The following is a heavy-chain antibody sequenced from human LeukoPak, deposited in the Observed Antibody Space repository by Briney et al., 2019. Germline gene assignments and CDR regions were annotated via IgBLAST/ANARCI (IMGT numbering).Heavy chain of an antibody. V-gene: IGHV3-48*04. CDR3: ARDSRYSSTTDY. CDR2: ISSSGSTI. CDR1: GFTFSTYW. Sequence: GGSLRLSCAASGFTFSTYWMHWVRQAPGKGLEWVSYISSSGSTIYYADSVKGRFTISRDNAKNSLYLQMNSLRAEDTAVYYCARDSRYSSTTDYWGQGTLVTVSS. D-gene: IGHD6-13*01. J-gene: IGHJ4*02.